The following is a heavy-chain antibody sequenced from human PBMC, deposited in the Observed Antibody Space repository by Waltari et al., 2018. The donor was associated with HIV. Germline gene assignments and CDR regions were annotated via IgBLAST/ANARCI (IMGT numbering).Heavy chain of an antibody. V-gene: IGHV3-33*01. D-gene: IGHD3-16*01. CDR1: GVRFSVYG. CDR2: IWPDGSIT. CDR3: ARDSQAANDSLDC. Sequence: QVQLVESGGGVVQSGRSLSHSCAASGVRFSVYGLHCVRQAPGKGLEWVASIWPDGSITEYLDSVKGRFTISRDNSKKTLYLEMNSLRAEDTALYFCARDSQAANDSLDCWGQGTLVTVSS. J-gene: IGHJ4*02.